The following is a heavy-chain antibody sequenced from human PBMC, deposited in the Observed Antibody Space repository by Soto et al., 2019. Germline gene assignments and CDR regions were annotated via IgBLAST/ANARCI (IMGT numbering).Heavy chain of an antibody. CDR1: GYTFTSYY. CDR3: ARSSSWYWFDP. Sequence: ASVKVSCKASGYTFTSYYMHWVPQAPGQGLEWMGIINPSGGSTSYAQKFQGRVTMTRDTSTSTVYMELSSLRSEDTAVYYCARSSSWYWFDPWGQGTLVTVSS. D-gene: IGHD6-13*01. J-gene: IGHJ5*02. CDR2: INPSGGST. V-gene: IGHV1-46*01.